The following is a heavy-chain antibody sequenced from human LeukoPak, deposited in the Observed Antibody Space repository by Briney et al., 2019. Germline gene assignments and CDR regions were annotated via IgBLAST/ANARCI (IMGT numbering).Heavy chain of an antibody. Sequence: ASVKVSCKASGYTFTSYDLNWVRRATGQGLEWMGWMSPASGNAGYAQEFQGRVTMTRDTSVSTAYMELNSLRSEDTAVYYCARGPPNWGFDSWGQGTLVTVSS. CDR1: GYTFTSYD. CDR2: MSPASGNA. J-gene: IGHJ4*02. V-gene: IGHV1-8*01. CDR3: ARGPPNWGFDS. D-gene: IGHD7-27*01.